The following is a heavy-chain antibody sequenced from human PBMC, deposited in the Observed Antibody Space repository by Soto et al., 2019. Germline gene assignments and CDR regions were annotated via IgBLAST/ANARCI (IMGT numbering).Heavy chain of an antibody. V-gene: IGHV1-69*13. Sequence: SVKVSCKASRVAFSKFIVTWVRQAPGLGLEWVGGIIPIFGTANCAQKFQGRVTITADESTSTSYMEVNNLRSEDTAVYYCAKVRYSSPMGYYYGMDVWGQGTTVTVSS. CDR2: IIPIFGTA. J-gene: IGHJ6*02. CDR3: AKVRYSSPMGYYYGMDV. CDR1: RVAFSKFI. D-gene: IGHD6-19*01.